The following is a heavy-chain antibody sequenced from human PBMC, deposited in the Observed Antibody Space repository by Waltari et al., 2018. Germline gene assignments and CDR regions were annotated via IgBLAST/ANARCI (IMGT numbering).Heavy chain of an antibody. Sequence: EVQLVESGGGLVQPGGSLRLSCAASGFTFTSYWMSWFRQAPGKGLEWVANIKQDGSEKYYVDSVKGRFTISRDNAKNSLYLQMNSLRAEDTAVYYCASQTTVTPVEVYYFDYWGQGTLVTVSS. CDR2: IKQDGSEK. CDR1: GFTFTSYW. V-gene: IGHV3-7*01. J-gene: IGHJ4*02. D-gene: IGHD4-4*01. CDR3: ASQTTVTPVEVYYFDY.